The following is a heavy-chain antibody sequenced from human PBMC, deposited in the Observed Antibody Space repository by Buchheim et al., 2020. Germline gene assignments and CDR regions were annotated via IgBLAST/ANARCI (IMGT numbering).Heavy chain of an antibody. CDR2: IKSKTDGGTT. CDR3: TTGGDIVVVPAAMDYYYYGMDV. CDR1: GFTFSNAW. D-gene: IGHD2-2*01. J-gene: IGHJ6*02. Sequence: EVQLVESGGGLVKPGGSLRLSCAASGFTFSNAWMSWVRQAPGKGLEWVGRIKSKTDGGTTDYAAPVKGRFTISRDDSKNTLYLQMNSLKTEDTAVYYCTTGGDIVVVPAAMDYYYYGMDVWDQGTT. V-gene: IGHV3-15*01.